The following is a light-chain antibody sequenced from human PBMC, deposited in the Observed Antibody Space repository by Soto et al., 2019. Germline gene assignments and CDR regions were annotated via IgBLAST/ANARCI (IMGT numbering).Light chain of an antibody. V-gene: IGKV3-20*01. J-gene: IGKJ4*01. CDR2: GAS. CDR1: QSVSQNF. Sequence: EIVLTQSPGTLSLSPGERATLSCRASQSVSQNFLAWYQQKPGQAPRLLINGASSRATGIPDRFSGSGSGTYFSLTIDRLEPEDFAVYFCHQYGSSPPTFGGGTKVAIK. CDR3: HQYGSSPPT.